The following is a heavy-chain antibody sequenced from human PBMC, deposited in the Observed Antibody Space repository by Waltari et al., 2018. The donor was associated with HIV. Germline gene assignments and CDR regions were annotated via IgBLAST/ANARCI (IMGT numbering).Heavy chain of an antibody. CDR3: AGPYGTTGSSGY. V-gene: IGHV4-34*01. J-gene: IGHJ4*02. CDR1: GGSFSGSY. CDR2: INHSGST. Sequence: QVQLQQWGAGLLKHSETLSPTCAVHGGSFSGSYRSWIRQPPGKGLEWIGEINHSGSTNYNPSLKSRVTISVDTSKNQFSLKLSSVTAADTAVYYCAGPYGTTGSSGYWGQGTLVTVSS. D-gene: IGHD3-22*01.